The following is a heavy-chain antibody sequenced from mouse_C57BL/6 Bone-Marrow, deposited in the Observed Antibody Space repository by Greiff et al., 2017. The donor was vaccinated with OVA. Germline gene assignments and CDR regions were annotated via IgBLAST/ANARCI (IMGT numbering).Heavy chain of an antibody. CDR1: GYTFTSYG. CDR3: ARAYYSNYERFAY. V-gene: IGHV1-81*01. Sequence: VQLQQSGAELARPGASVKLSCKASGYTFTSYGISWVKQRTGQGLEWIGVIYPRSGNTYYNEKFKGKATLTADKSSSTAYMELRSLTSEDAAVYCCARAYYSNYERFAYWGQGTLVTVSA. D-gene: IGHD2-5*01. J-gene: IGHJ3*01. CDR2: IYPRSGNT.